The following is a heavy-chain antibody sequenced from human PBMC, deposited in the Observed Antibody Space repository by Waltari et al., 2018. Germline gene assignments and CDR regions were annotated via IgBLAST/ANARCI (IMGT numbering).Heavy chain of an antibody. CDR2: IYTSGST. CDR1: GGSISSGSYY. CDR3: ARVYYDILTGLGGYFDY. V-gene: IGHV4-61*02. J-gene: IGHJ4*02. Sequence: QVQLQESGPGLVKPSQTLSLTCTVSGGSISSGSYYWSWIRQPPGKGLEWIGRIYTSGSTNYNPSLKSRVTISVDTSKNQFSLKLSSVTAADTAVYYCARVYYDILTGLGGYFDYWGQGTLVTVSS. D-gene: IGHD3-9*01.